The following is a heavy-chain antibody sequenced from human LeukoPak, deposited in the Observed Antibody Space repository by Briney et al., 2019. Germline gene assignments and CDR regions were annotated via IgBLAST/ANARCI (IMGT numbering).Heavy chain of an antibody. J-gene: IGHJ6*02. D-gene: IGHD3-10*01. CDR3: ATHGNYGNYFYYGMDV. V-gene: IGHV4-59*08. Sequence: PSGTLSLTCTVTGGSISRYYWSWIRQPPGKGLEWIGYIHYSGSTNYNPSLKSRVTISVDTSKNEFSLKLSSGTAADTAVYYCATHGNYGNYFYYGMDVWGQGTTVTVS. CDR1: GGSISRYY. CDR2: IHYSGST.